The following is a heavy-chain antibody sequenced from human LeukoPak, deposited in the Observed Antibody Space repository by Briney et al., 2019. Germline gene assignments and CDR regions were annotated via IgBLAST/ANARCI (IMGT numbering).Heavy chain of an antibody. J-gene: IGHJ4*02. CDR2: INHSGSI. CDR1: GGSFSGYY. Sequence: PSETLSLTCAVYGGSFSGYYWSWIRQPPGKGLEWIGEINHSGSINYNPSLKSRVTISVDTSKNQFSLKLSSVTAADTAVYYCARHPTVTYFYNWGQGTLVTVSS. CDR3: ARHPTVTYFYN. V-gene: IGHV4-34*01. D-gene: IGHD4-17*01.